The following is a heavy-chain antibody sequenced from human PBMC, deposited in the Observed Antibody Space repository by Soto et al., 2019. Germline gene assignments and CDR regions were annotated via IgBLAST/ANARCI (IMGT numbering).Heavy chain of an antibody. Sequence: QVQLQESGSGLVKPSQTLSLTCTVSGGSISSGGYYWSWIRQHPGKGLEWIGYIYYSGSTYYNPSLKSRVTISVDTSKNQFSLKLSSVTAADTAVYYCARVGTNWNYSNWHAFDIWGQGTMVTVSS. CDR3: ARVGTNWNYSNWHAFDI. CDR2: IYYSGST. CDR1: GGSISSGGYY. D-gene: IGHD1-7*01. J-gene: IGHJ3*02. V-gene: IGHV4-31*03.